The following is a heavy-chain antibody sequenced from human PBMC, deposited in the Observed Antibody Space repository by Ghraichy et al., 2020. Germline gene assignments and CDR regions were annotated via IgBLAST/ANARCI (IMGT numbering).Heavy chain of an antibody. D-gene: IGHD6-6*01. J-gene: IGHJ4*02. Sequence: SETLSLTCAVSGGSISSVNYYWGWIRQPPGKGLEWIGSIYYSGSTYYNSSLKSRVTISVDTSKNQFSLKLTSVTAADTAVYYCARDEHSSSSGVFDHWGQGTLVTVSS. CDR2: IYYSGST. V-gene: IGHV4-39*07. CDR3: ARDEHSSSSGVFDH. CDR1: GGSISSVNYY.